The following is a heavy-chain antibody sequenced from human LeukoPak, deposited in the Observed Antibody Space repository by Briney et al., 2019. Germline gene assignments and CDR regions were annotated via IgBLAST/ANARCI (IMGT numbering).Heavy chain of an antibody. CDR2: IYSSGST. V-gene: IGHV4-4*07. J-gene: IGHJ1*01. D-gene: IGHD4-17*01. Sequence: PSETLSLTCTVSGDSISSYYWSWIRQPAGKGLEWIGRIYSSGSTNYNPSLKSRVTISVDTSKNQFSLKPSSVTAADTAVYYCARSHDYGDGDKYFQHWGQGTLVTVSS. CDR1: GDSISSYY. CDR3: ARSHDYGDGDKYFQH.